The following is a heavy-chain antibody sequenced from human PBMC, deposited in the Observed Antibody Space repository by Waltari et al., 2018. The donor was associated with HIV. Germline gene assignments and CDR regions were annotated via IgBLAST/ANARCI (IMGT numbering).Heavy chain of an antibody. V-gene: IGHV3-7*04. J-gene: IGHJ4*02. CDR1: GFTFSSYW. Sequence: EVQLVESGGGLVKPGGSLRLSCAASGFTFSSYWMSWVRPAPGQGLGWVANIKQDGSEKYYVDYVNGRFTISRENAENSLYLQMNSLRAEDTAVYYCARGGFYGSGSKVNWGQGTLVTVSS. CDR2: IKQDGSEK. D-gene: IGHD3-10*01. CDR3: ARGGFYGSGSKVN.